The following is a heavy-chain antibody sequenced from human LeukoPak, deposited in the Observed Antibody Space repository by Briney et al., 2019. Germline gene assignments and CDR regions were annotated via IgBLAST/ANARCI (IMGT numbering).Heavy chain of an antibody. D-gene: IGHD3-10*01. CDR2: IRYDGHNK. J-gene: IGHJ4*02. Sequence: GGSLRLSCAASGFTFSSYVMHWVRQAPGKGLEWVSFIRYDGHNKYYADSVKGRFTISRDNSKNTLYLQMNSLRAEDTAVYYCAKDPDGSGRYYQNRYFDYWGQGTLVTVSS. CDR1: GFTFSSYV. CDR3: AKDPDGSGRYYQNRYFDY. V-gene: IGHV3-30*02.